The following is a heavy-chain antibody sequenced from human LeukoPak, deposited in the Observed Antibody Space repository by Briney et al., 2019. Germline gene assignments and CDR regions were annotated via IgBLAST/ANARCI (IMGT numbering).Heavy chain of an antibody. CDR3: ARSGAPRNTFGDYRGDY. Sequence: GASVKVSCKASGYTFTSYYMHWVRQAPGQGLEWMGIINPSGGSTTYAQKFQGRVTMTRDTSTSTVYMELSSLRSEDTAVYYCARSGAPRNTFGDYRGDYWGQETLVTVSS. CDR2: INPSGGST. CDR1: GYTFTSYY. V-gene: IGHV1-46*01. J-gene: IGHJ4*02. D-gene: IGHD4-17*01.